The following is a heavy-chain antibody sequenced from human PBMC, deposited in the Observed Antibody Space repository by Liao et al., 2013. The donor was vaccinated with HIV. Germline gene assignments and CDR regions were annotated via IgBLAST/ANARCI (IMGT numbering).Heavy chain of an antibody. Sequence: QVQLQESGPGLVKPSETLSLTCTVSGGSISSYYWSWIRQPAGKGLEWIGRIYTSGSTNYNPSLKSRLTMSVDTPKNQFSLKLSSVTAADTAVYYCARGQPTRITMVRGVKGAFDIWGQGTMVTVSS. CDR1: GGSISSYY. D-gene: IGHD3-10*01. CDR3: ARGQPTRITMVRGVKGAFDI. CDR2: IYTSGST. J-gene: IGHJ3*02. V-gene: IGHV4-4*07.